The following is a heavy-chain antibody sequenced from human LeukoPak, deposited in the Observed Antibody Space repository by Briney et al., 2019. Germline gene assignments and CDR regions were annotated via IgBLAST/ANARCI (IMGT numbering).Heavy chain of an antibody. J-gene: IGHJ5*02. CDR3: ARDSIAAAVHNWFDP. V-gene: IGHV1-46*01. Sequence: ASVKVSCKASGYTFTSYYMHWVRQAPGRGLEWMGIINPSGGSTSYAQKFQGRVTMTRDMSTSTVYMELSSLRSEDTAVYYCARDSIAAAVHNWFDPWGQGTLVTVSS. D-gene: IGHD6-13*01. CDR2: INPSGGST. CDR1: GYTFTSYY.